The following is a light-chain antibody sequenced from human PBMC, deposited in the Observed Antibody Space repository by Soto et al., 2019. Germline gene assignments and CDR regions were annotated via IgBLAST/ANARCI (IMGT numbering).Light chain of an antibody. CDR3: QQYNNWPRT. CDR1: QSVNIN. V-gene: IGKV3-15*01. CDR2: GAS. J-gene: IGKJ1*01. Sequence: EIVMTQSPATLSVSPGERATLSCRASQSVNINLAWYQQKPGQAPRLLMYGASTRATGIPARFSGSGSETEFTLTISSLQSEDCAVYYCQQYNNWPRTFGQGTKVEIK.